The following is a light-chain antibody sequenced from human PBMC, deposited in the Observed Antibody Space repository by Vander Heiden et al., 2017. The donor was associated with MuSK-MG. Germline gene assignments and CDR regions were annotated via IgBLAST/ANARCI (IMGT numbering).Light chain of an antibody. Sequence: DIQMAQSPSSLSASVGDRVTITCRASQSISSYLNWYQQRPGTAPKLLIYAASSLQSGVPSRFSGSGSGTDFTLTISRLQPEDIAIYYCQQSDSTPLTFGGGTKVEIK. V-gene: IGKV1-39*01. CDR3: QQSDSTPLT. J-gene: IGKJ4*01. CDR2: AAS. CDR1: QSISSY.